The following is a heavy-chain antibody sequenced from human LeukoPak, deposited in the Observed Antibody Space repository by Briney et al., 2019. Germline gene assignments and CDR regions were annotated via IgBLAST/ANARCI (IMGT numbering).Heavy chain of an antibody. V-gene: IGHV3-23*01. D-gene: IGHD2-8*01. J-gene: IGHJ4*02. CDR2: ISDTGGST. CDR1: GFTFSSYA. Sequence: GRSLRLSCAASGFTFSSYAMTWVRQAPGKGLEWVSAISDTGGSTYDADSVKGRFTISRDNSKNTLYLQMNSLRAEDTAVYYCAKDTSIGRYCTNGVCSPFDYWGQGTLVTVSS. CDR3: AKDTSIGRYCTNGVCSPFDY.